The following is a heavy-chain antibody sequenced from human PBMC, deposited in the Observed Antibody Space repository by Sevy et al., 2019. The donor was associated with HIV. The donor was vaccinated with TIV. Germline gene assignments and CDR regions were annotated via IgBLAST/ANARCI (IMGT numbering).Heavy chain of an antibody. CDR2: MNPNSGNT. CDR1: GYTFNSYD. V-gene: IGHV1-8*01. J-gene: IGHJ6*02. CDR3: ARGDRVRYYDFWSGYSNGMDV. Sequence: ASVKVSCKASGYTFNSYDINWVRQATGQGLEWMGWMNPNSGNTGYAQKFQGRVTMTRNTSISTAYMEMSRLRSEDTAVYYCARGDRVRYYDFWSGYSNGMDVWGQGTTVTVSS. D-gene: IGHD3-3*01.